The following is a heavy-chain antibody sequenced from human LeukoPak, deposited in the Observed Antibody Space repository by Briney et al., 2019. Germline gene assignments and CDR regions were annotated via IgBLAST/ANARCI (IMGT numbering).Heavy chain of an antibody. J-gene: IGHJ4*02. Sequence: GGSLRLSCAASGFTFSGSAMHWVRQAQGRGWEGVAVISYDGSNKYYADSVKGRFTISRDNSKNTLYLQMNSLRAEDTAVYYCARGQFAAALDYWGQGTLVTVSS. V-gene: IGHV3-30-3*01. CDR3: ARGQFAAALDY. D-gene: IGHD6-13*01. CDR2: ISYDGSNK. CDR1: GFTFSGSA.